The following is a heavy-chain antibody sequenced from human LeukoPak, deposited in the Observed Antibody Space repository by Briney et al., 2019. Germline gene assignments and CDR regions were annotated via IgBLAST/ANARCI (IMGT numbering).Heavy chain of an antibody. V-gene: IGHV4-39*01. CDR1: GGSISSTNYY. CDR2: IYYSGST. D-gene: IGHD4-17*01. J-gene: IGHJ6*03. CDR3: ARRGGRHYGDYYYYMDV. Sequence: KPSETLSLTCSVSGGSISSTNYYWGWIRQAPGKGLEWIGRIYYSGSTSYNPSLESHVTISVDTSKNQFSLKLNSVTAADTAVYYCARRGGRHYGDYYYYMDVWGKGTTVTVSS.